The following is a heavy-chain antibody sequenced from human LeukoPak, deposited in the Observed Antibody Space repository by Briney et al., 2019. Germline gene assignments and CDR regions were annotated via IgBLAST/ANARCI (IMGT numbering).Heavy chain of an antibody. Sequence: GGSLRLSCAASGFTVSSNYMSWVRQAPGKGLEWVSAISGSGGSTYYADSVKGRFTISRDNSKNTLYLQMNSLRAEDTAVYYCAKDPGRIAVAGTDYWGQGTLVTVSS. CDR1: GFTVSSNY. J-gene: IGHJ4*02. V-gene: IGHV3-23*01. CDR2: ISGSGGST. D-gene: IGHD6-19*01. CDR3: AKDPGRIAVAGTDY.